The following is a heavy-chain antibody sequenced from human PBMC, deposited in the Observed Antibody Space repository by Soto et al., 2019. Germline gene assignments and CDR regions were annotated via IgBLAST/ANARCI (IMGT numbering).Heavy chain of an antibody. CDR3: AKAIMDYYDSSGYMDY. J-gene: IGHJ4*02. Sequence: GGSLRLSCAASGFTFSSYAMSWVRQAPGKGLEWVSAISGSGGSTYYADSVKGRFTISRDNSKNTLYLQMNSLRAEDTAVYYCAKAIMDYYDSSGYMDYWGQGTLVTVSS. V-gene: IGHV3-23*01. CDR1: GFTFSSYA. CDR2: ISGSGGST. D-gene: IGHD3-22*01.